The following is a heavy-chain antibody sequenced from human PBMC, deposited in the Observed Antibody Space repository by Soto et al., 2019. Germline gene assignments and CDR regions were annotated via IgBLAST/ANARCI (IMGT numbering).Heavy chain of an antibody. CDR1: GCTFRSYA. J-gene: IGHJ6*02. CDR3: AKGMGQQWLAYYYYGMDG. CDR2: ISGSGGST. V-gene: IGHV3-23*01. D-gene: IGHD6-19*01. Sequence: GGSLILSCAASGCTFRSYAMILVRPAPRKGLEWVPAISGSGGSTYYADSVKGRFTISRDNSKNTLYLQMNSLRAEDTAVYYCAKGMGQQWLAYYYYGMDGWGQGTTVTVSS.